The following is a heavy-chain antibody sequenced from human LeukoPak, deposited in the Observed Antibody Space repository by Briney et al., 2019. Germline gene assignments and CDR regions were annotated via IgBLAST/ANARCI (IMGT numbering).Heavy chain of an antibody. CDR3: ARVINCSGGICYRHYFDY. Sequence: SETLSLTCTVSGYSISSGYYWGWIRQPPGKGLEWIGSIYHSGSTYYNLSLKSRVAISVDTSKNQFSLKLTSVTAADTAVYFCARVINCSGGICYRHYFDYWGQGTLVTVSS. D-gene: IGHD2-15*01. CDR2: IYHSGST. CDR1: GYSISSGYY. V-gene: IGHV4-38-2*02. J-gene: IGHJ4*02.